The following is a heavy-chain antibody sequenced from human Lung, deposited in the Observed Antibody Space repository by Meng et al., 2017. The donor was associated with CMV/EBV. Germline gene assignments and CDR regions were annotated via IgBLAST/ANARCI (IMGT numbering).Heavy chain of an antibody. J-gene: IGHJ4*02. CDR3: ARERRMGGSYFGLDY. V-gene: IGHV3-30*04. CDR2: ISYDGSNK. D-gene: IGHD1-26*01. Sequence: GGSLRLSCAASGFTFSSYAMHWVRQAPGKGLEWVAVISYDGSNKYYADSVKGRFTISRDNSKNTLYLQMNSLRAEDTAVYYCARERRMGGSYFGLDYWGQGTLVTVSS. CDR1: GFTFSSYA.